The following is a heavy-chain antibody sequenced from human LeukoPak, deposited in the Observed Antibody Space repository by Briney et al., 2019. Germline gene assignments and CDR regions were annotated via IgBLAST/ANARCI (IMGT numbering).Heavy chain of an antibody. CDR1: GYTFTSYD. J-gene: IGHJ4*02. CDR2: MSPNSGNT. Sequence: GASVKASCKASGYTFTSYDINWVRQATGQGLEWMGWMSPNSGNTGYAQKFQGRVTMTRNTSISTAYMELSSLRSEDTAVYYCARGLFNYYDSTAYYPLHYWGQGTLVTVSS. CDR3: ARGLFNYYDSTAYYPLHY. V-gene: IGHV1-8*01. D-gene: IGHD3-22*01.